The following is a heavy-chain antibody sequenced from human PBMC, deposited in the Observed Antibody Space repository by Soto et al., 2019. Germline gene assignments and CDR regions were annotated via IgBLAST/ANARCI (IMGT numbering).Heavy chain of an antibody. CDR3: AKDPFQGSSSVHFDY. V-gene: IGHV3-30*18. D-gene: IGHD6-6*01. CDR1: GFTFSSYG. Sequence: PGGSLRLSCAASGFTFSSYGMHWVRQAPGKGLEWVAVISYDGSNKYYADSVKGRFTISRDNSKNTLYLQMNSLRAEDTAVYYCAKDPFQGSSSVHFDYWGQGTLVTVSS. CDR2: ISYDGSNK. J-gene: IGHJ4*02.